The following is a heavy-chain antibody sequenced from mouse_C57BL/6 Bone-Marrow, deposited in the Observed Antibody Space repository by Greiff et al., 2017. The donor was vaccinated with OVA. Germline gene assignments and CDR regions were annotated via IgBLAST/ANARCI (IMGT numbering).Heavy chain of an antibody. Sequence: QVQLKESGAELARPGASVKMSCKASGYTFTSYTMHWVKQRPGQGLEWIGYINPSSGYTKYNQKFKDKATLTADKSSSTAYMQLSSLTSEDSAVYYCANLITTVVGDYYAMDYWGQGTSVTVSS. D-gene: IGHD1-1*01. CDR1: GYTFTSYT. V-gene: IGHV1-4*01. J-gene: IGHJ4*01. CDR2: INPSSGYT. CDR3: ANLITTVVGDYYAMDY.